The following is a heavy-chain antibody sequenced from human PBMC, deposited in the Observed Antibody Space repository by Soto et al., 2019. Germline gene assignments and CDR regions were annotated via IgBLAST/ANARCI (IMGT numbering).Heavy chain of an antibody. CDR1: GGSFSGYY. V-gene: IGHV4-34*01. Sequence: KPSETLSLTCAVYGGSFSGYYWSWIRQPPGKGLEWIGEINHSGSTNYNPSLKSRVTISVDTSKNQFSLKLSSVTAADTAVYYCARVRDYVWGSYRYPYAFDYWGQGTLVTV. D-gene: IGHD3-16*02. J-gene: IGHJ4*02. CDR2: INHSGST. CDR3: ARVRDYVWGSYRYPYAFDY.